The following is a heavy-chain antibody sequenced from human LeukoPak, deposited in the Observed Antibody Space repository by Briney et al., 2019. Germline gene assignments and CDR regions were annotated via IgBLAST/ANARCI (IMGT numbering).Heavy chain of an antibody. CDR3: ARDPAPSGWYDY. Sequence: GGSLRLSCAASGFTFSSYWMHWVRQAPGKGLVWVSRINSDGSSTTYADSVKGRFAISRDNAKNTLYLQMNSLRAEDTAVYYCARDPAPSGWYDYWGQGTLVTVSS. CDR1: GFTFSSYW. V-gene: IGHV3-74*01. J-gene: IGHJ4*02. D-gene: IGHD6-19*01. CDR2: INSDGSST.